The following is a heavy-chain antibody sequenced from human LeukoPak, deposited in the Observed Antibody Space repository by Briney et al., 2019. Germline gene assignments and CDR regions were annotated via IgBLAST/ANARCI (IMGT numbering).Heavy chain of an antibody. CDR1: GFTFSSYG. D-gene: IGHD4-23*01. J-gene: IGHJ4*02. CDR2: IRHGGSYK. Sequence: GGSLRLSCAASGFTFSSYGMHWVRQAPGKGLERVAFIRHGGSYKYYADFVKGRFTISRDNSKNTLYLQMNSLRAEDTAVYYCAKDHTVVTPPMPHLDYFDYWGQGTLVTVSS. V-gene: IGHV3-30*02. CDR3: AKDHTVVTPPMPHLDYFDY.